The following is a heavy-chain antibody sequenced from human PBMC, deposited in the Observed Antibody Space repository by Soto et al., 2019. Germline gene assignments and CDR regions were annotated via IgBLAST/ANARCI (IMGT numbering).Heavy chain of an antibody. Sequence: PGESLKISCNTSGYSFTTYWLSWVRQMPGKGLEWMGKIDPSDSFTNYNPSFQGHVRISVDKSINTAYLQWTSLTASDTAIYFCASVSHHYDGNGLDYWGQGTQVTVSS. CDR2: IDPSDSFT. V-gene: IGHV5-10-1*01. D-gene: IGHD3-22*01. CDR3: ASVSHHYDGNGLDY. CDR1: GYSFTTYW. J-gene: IGHJ4*02.